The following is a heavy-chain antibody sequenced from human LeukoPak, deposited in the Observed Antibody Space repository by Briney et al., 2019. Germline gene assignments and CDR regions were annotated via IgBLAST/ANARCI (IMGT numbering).Heavy chain of an antibody. V-gene: IGHV3-43*01. CDR3: ARGLTAARLEYFDY. CDR2: ISWDGGST. J-gene: IGHJ4*02. CDR1: GFTFDDYT. Sequence: GGSLRLSCAASGFTFDDYTMHWVRQAPGKGLEWVSLISWDGGSTYYADSVRGRFTISRDNSKNSLYLQMNSLRAEDTAVYYCARGLTAARLEYFDYWGQGTLVTVSS. D-gene: IGHD6-6*01.